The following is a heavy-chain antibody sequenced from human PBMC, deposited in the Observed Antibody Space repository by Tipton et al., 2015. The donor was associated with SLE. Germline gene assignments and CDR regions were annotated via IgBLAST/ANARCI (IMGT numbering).Heavy chain of an antibody. CDR3: ATGDGLPV. J-gene: IGHJ4*02. CDR1: GGSFGSHY. Sequence: TLSLTCAVYGGSFGSHYWSWIRQPPGKGLEWIGYIYYSGSTNYNPSLKSRVTISVDTSKNQFSLQLNSVTPEDTAVYYCATGDGLPVWGQGTLVTVSS. V-gene: IGHV4-59*11. CDR2: IYYSGST. D-gene: IGHD5-24*01.